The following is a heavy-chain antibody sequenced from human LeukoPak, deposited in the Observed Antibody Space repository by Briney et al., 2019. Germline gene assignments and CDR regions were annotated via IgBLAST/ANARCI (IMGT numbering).Heavy chain of an antibody. Sequence: GGSLRLSCAASGFTCSDYYMSWIRQAPGKGLMWFSYINSSGSTIYYADPVKGRFTISRDNAKNSLDLQMNSLRAEGTAVYYWARGQYYYGSEYYWGQGTLVTVSS. V-gene: IGHV3-11*01. D-gene: IGHD3-10*01. CDR2: INSSGSTI. J-gene: IGHJ4*02. CDR1: GFTCSDYY. CDR3: ARGQYYYGSEYY.